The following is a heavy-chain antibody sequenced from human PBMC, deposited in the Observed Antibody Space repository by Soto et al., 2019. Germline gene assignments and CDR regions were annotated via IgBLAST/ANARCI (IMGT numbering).Heavy chain of an antibody. V-gene: IGHV1-2*02. CDR3: ARVRPYYYDSSGYYYGSSY. J-gene: IGHJ4*02. CDR1: GYTFTGYY. CDR2: INPNSGGT. Sequence: ASVKVSCKASGYTFTGYYMHWVRQAPGQGLEWMGWINPNSGGTNYAQKLQGRVTMTTDTSTSTAYMELRSLRSDDTAVYYCARVRPYYYDSSGYYYGSSYWGQGTLVTVSS. D-gene: IGHD3-22*01.